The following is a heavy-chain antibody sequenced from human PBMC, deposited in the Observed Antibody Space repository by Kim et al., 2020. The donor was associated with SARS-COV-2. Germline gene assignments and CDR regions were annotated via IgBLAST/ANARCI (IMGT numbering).Heavy chain of an antibody. J-gene: IGHJ4*02. Sequence: YADSGKGQFTISRDNSRNTLYLQMNNLRTEDTAVYSCAREGQGSGWSGFDYWGQGTLVTVSS. V-gene: IGHV3-30*03. CDR3: AREGQGSGWSGFDY. D-gene: IGHD6-19*01.